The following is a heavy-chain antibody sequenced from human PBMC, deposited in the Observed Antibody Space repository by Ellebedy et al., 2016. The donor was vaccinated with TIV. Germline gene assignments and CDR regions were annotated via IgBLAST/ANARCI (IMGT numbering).Heavy chain of an antibody. V-gene: IGHV4-39*01. D-gene: IGHD6-13*01. CDR2: IYYSGST. J-gene: IGHJ5*02. CDR1: GGSIGSSSYY. CDR3: ARIAAAGISSINWFDP. Sequence: SETLSLXCTVPGGSIGSSSYYWGWIRQPPGKGLEWIGSIYYSGSTYYNPSLKSRVTISVDTSKNQFSLKLSSVTAADTAVYYCARIAAAGISSINWFDPWGQGTLVTVSS.